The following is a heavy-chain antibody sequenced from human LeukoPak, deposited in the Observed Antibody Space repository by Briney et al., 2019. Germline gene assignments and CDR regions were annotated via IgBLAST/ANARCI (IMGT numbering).Heavy chain of an antibody. CDR1: GFPFSNYP. CDR3: ANGSPSGH. CDR2: ISASGDSP. J-gene: IGHJ4*02. Sequence: GGSLRLSCAASGFPFSNYPMSWVRQAPGKGLEWVSSISASGDSPYYADSVQGRFTISRDNSKNTLFLQMKSLRAEDTAVYYCANGSPSGHWGQGTLVTVSS. D-gene: IGHD3-10*01. V-gene: IGHV3-23*01.